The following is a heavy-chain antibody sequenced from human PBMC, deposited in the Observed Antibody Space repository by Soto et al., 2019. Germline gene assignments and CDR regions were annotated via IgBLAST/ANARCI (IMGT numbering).Heavy chain of an antibody. J-gene: IGHJ4*02. CDR3: ARHYYDSTGYYRSPLGD. D-gene: IGHD3-22*01. Sequence: VQLQQWGAGLLKPSETLSLTCEVSGGSFGGYYWSWIRQPPGKRLEWIGEINHVATTNYNPSLKSRVTISLDMSKNQFSLKLTSVTAADTAVYYCARHYYDSTGYYRSPLGDWGQGTLVTVSS. CDR1: GGSFGGYY. CDR2: INHVATT. V-gene: IGHV4-34*01.